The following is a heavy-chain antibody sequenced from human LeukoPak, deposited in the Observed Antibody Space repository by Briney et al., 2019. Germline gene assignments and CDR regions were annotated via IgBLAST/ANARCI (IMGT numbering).Heavy chain of an antibody. V-gene: IGHV4-59*01. CDR2: IYYSGGT. CDR1: GGSISGYY. CDR3: AKVWKGFDS. D-gene: IGHD1-1*01. Sequence: PSETLSLTCSVSGGSISGYYWSWIRQPPGKGLEWIGYIYYSGGTNYNPSLQSRVTISLDTSKNHFSLRLRSVTAADTAVYYCAKVWKGFDSWGQGTPVTVSS. J-gene: IGHJ4*02.